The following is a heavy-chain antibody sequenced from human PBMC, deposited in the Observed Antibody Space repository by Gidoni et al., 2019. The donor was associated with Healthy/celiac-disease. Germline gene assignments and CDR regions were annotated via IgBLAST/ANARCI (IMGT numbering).Heavy chain of an antibody. J-gene: IGHJ6*02. Sequence: QVQLVESGGGVVQPGRSLRLSCAASGFTFSRYGMHWVRQAPGKGLEWVAVIWYDGSNKYYADSVKGRFTISRDNSKNTLYLQMNSLRAEDTAVYYCARDRGERLGELSLAKDYYYGMDVWGQGTTVTVSS. CDR2: IWYDGSNK. CDR3: ARDRGERLGELSLAKDYYYGMDV. CDR1: GFTFSRYG. D-gene: IGHD3-16*02. V-gene: IGHV3-33*01.